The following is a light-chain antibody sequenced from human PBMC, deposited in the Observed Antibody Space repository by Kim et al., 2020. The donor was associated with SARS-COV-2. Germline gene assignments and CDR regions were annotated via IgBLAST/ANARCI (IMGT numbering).Light chain of an antibody. J-gene: IGKJ4*01. Sequence: EIVMTQSPATLSVSPGERATLSCRASRNIYSSSAWYQQKPGQAPRLLIFGASIGATGTPARFSGSGSGTEFTLIISSLQSEDSAVYYCQQYSNWPPLTFGGGTKVDIK. V-gene: IGKV3-15*01. CDR2: GAS. CDR1: RNIYSS. CDR3: QQYSNWPPLT.